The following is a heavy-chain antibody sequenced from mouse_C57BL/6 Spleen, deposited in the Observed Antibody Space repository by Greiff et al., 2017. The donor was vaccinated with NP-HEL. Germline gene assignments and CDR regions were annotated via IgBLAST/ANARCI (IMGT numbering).Heavy chain of an antibody. CDR2: IDPSDSYT. CDR1: GYTFTSYW. D-gene: IGHD2-3*01. CDR3: ARSRDDGPWFAY. V-gene: IGHV1-69*01. J-gene: IGHJ3*01. Sequence: QVQLQQPGAELVMPGASVKLSCKASGYTFTSYWMHWVKQRPGQGLEWIGEIDPSDSYTNYNQKFKGKSTLTVDKSSSTAYMQLSSLTSEDSAVYYCARSRDDGPWFAYGGQGTLVTVSA.